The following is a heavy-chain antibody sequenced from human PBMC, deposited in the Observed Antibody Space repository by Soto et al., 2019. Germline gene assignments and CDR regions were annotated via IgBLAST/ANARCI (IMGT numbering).Heavy chain of an antibody. CDR2: INAGNGNT. J-gene: IGHJ4*02. D-gene: IGHD5-18*01. V-gene: IGHV1-3*01. CDR1: GYTFTSYA. CDR3: ARDPGYSYGYN. Sequence: QVQLVQSGAEAKKPGASVKVSCKASGYTFTSYAMHWVRQAPGQRLEWMGWINAGNGNTKYSQKFQGRVTITRDTSACTAYMELSSLRSEDTAVYYCARDPGYSYGYNWGQGTLVTVSS.